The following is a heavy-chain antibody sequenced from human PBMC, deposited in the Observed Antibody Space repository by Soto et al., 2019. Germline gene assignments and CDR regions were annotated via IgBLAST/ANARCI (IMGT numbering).Heavy chain of an antibody. CDR3: ARAKVGLWSKYYFLY. V-gene: IGHV3-30-3*01. CDR1: GFPVSRYT. Sequence: PRGSLTLSCAASGFPVSRYTMHWVRQAPDKGLEWVAVISYDGSNKYYADSVKGRFTISRDNSKNTLYLQMNSLRAEDTAVYYWARAKVGLWSKYYFLYWGRGTLATVPS. CDR2: ISYDGSNK. D-gene: IGHD3-10*02. J-gene: IGHJ4*02.